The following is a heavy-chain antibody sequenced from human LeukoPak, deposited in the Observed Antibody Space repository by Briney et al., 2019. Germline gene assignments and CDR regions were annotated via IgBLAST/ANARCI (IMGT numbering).Heavy chain of an antibody. CDR2: ISWNSGSI. Sequence: PGGSLRLSCAASGFTFDDYAMHWVRQAPGKGLEWVSGISWNSGSIGYADSVKGRFTISRDNSNNTMYLQMNSLRAEDTGVYYCAKKGPSREQSDYFDYWGQGTRVTVSS. CDR1: GFTFDDYA. D-gene: IGHD6-19*01. V-gene: IGHV3-9*01. J-gene: IGHJ4*02. CDR3: AKKGPSREQSDYFDY.